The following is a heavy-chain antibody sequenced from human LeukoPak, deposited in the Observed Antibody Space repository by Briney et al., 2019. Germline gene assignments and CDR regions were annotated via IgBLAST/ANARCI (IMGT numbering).Heavy chain of an antibody. J-gene: IGHJ4*02. CDR3: AKELGIGLAYCGGDCYGNFDY. Sequence: GGPLRLSCAASRFTFSSYGMNWVRQAPGKGLEWVSSISGSVVSTYYADSVKGRFTISRDNSKNTLYLQMNSLRADDTAVYYCAKELGIGLAYCGGDCYGNFDYWGQGTLVTVSS. CDR1: RFTFSSYG. CDR2: ISGSVVST. D-gene: IGHD2-21*02. V-gene: IGHV3-23*01.